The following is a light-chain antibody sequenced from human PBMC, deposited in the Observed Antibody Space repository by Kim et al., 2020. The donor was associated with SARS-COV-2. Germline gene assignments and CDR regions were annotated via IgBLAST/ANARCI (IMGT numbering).Light chain of an antibody. CDR3: QQYGSSPWT. CDR2: GAS. CDR1: QSVSSSY. J-gene: IGKJ1*01. V-gene: IGKV3-20*01. Sequence: SPGERATFSCRASQSVSSSYLAWYQQKPGQAPRLLIYGASSRATGIPDRFSGSGSGTDFTLTISRLEPEDFAVYYCQQYGSSPWTFGQGTKVDIK.